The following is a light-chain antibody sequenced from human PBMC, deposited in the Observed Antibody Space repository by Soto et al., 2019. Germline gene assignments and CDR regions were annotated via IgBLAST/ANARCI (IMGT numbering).Light chain of an antibody. V-gene: IGKV3-20*01. CDR3: QQYGSSPQT. CDR2: DVS. Sequence: IVLTQSPGTLSLSPGERATLSCRASQSVSGTYLAWYQQRPGQAPRLLMSDVSTRATGIPDRFTGSGSGADFTLTISRLEPEDFAVYYCQQYGSSPQTFGLGTRLEMK. CDR1: QSVSGTY. J-gene: IGKJ5*01.